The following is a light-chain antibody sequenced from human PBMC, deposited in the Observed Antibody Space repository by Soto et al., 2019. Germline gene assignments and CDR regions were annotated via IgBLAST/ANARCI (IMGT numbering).Light chain of an antibody. J-gene: IGLJ3*02. V-gene: IGLV8-61*01. CDR2: STN. CDR1: SGSVSTSYY. CDR3: VLYMGGGIWV. Sequence: QAVVTQEPSFSVSPGRTVTLTCGLSSGSVSTSYYPSWYQQTPGQAPRTLIYSTNTRSSGVPDRFSGAILGTKAALTITGAQADDESDYDCVLYMGGGIWVFGGGTKVTVL.